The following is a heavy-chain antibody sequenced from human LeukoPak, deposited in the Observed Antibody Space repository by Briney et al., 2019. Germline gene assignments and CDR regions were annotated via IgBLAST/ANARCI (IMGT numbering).Heavy chain of an antibody. V-gene: IGHV1-8*02. Sequence: GASVKVSCKASGYTFTSYDINWVRQATGQGLEWMGWMNPNSGNTGYAQKFQGRVTMTTDTSTSTAYMELRSLRSDDTAVYYCAIVLRFTHTLPPAIHYWGQEPLATFS. CDR1: GYTFTSYD. J-gene: IGHJ4*02. CDR2: MNPNSGNT. CDR3: AIVLRFTHTLPPAIHY. D-gene: IGHD3-3*01.